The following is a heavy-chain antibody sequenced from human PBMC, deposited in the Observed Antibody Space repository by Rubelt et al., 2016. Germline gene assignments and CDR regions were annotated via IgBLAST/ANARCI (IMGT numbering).Heavy chain of an antibody. CDR1: GFTFSSYD. D-gene: IGHD3-16*01. J-gene: IGHJ2*01. CDR2: IGTAGDT. Sequence: EVQLVESGGGLVQPGGSLRLSCAASGFTFSSYDMHWVRQATGKGLEWVSAIGTAGDTYYPGSVKGRFTISRENAKNSFYLQMNSRRAGDTAGYYFARGCRLRGGILLGGSYWYFDLWGRGTLVTVSS. V-gene: IGHV3-13*01. CDR3: ARGCRLRGGILLGGSYWYFDL.